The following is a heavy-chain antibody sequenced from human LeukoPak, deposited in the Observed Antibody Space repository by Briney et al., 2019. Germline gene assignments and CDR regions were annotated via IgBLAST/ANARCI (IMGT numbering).Heavy chain of an antibody. CDR3: ARVIRESPDY. J-gene: IGHJ4*02. D-gene: IGHD3-10*01. V-gene: IGHV4-39*07. CDR1: GFTFSSYS. Sequence: GSLRLSCAASGFTFSSYSMNWVRQAPGKGLEWIGSIYYSGSTYYNPSLKSRVTISVDTSKNQFSLKLSSVTAADTAVYYCARVIRESPDYWGQGTLVTVSS. CDR2: IYYSGST.